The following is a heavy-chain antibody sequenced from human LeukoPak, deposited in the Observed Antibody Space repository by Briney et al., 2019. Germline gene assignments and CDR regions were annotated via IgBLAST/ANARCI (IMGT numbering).Heavy chain of an antibody. D-gene: IGHD3-22*01. J-gene: IGHJ4*02. CDR2: ISTNGGST. Sequence: GGSLRLSCSASGFRFSSYAMHWVRQAPGKGLEYVSAISTNGGSTYYADSVKGRFTISRDNSKNTLYLQMSSLRAEDTAVYYCAKERIVVVVEYYFDYWGQGTLVTVSS. CDR1: GFRFSSYA. V-gene: IGHV3-64D*06. CDR3: AKERIVVVVEYYFDY.